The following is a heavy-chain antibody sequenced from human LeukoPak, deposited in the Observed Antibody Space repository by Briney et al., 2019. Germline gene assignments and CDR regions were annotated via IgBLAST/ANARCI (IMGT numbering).Heavy chain of an antibody. D-gene: IGHD3-22*01. V-gene: IGHV3-7*01. J-gene: IGHJ6*02. CDR3: ARAGYYDSSGYYSMDV. CDR2: IKQDESAK. Sequence: PGGSLRLSCAASGFTFSDYYMSWIRQAPGKGLEWVATIKQDESAKYYVDSVKGRFTISRDNAENSLYLQMNGLGAEDTAVYYCARAGYYDSSGYYSMDVWGQGTTVTVSS. CDR1: GFTFSDYY.